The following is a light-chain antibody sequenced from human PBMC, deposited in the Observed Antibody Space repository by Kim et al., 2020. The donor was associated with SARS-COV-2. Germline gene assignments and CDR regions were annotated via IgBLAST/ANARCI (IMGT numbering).Light chain of an antibody. CDR3: HQYGSAPRT. Sequence: LATGEKASLSCRASPTFSNSYLAVYQHKPGQAPKLLVCSASSRAAGIPDRVSGSESGSDFTLTLSRMEPADFAINYCHQYGSAPRTFCQGTKLEIK. J-gene: IGKJ2*01. V-gene: IGKV3-20*01. CDR2: SAS. CDR1: PTFSNSY.